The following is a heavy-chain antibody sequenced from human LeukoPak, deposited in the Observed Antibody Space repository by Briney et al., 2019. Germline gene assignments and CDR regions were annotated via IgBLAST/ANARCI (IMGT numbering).Heavy chain of an antibody. J-gene: IGHJ5*02. V-gene: IGHV4-59*12. D-gene: IGHD4-17*01. CDR2: IYYSGST. CDR1: GGSISSYY. CDR3: ARVLFRRVTTQYSWFDP. Sequence: SETLSLTCTVSGGSISSYYWSWIRQPPGKGLEWIGYIYYSGSTNYNPSLKSRVTMSVDTSKNQFSLKLSSVTAADTAVYYCARVLFRRVTTQYSWFDPWGQGTLVTVSS.